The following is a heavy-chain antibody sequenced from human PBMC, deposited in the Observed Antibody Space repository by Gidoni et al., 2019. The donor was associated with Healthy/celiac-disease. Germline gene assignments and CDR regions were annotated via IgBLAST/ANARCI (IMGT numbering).Heavy chain of an antibody. Sequence: QVQLVESGGVVVQPGRSLRLSCAASGFTFSSYGMHWVRQAPGKGLEWVAVIWYDGSNKYYADSVKGRFTISRDNSKNTLYLQMNSLRAEDTAVYYCARDLQPLYYYYGMDVWGQGTTVTVSS. CDR1: GFTFSSYG. J-gene: IGHJ6*02. V-gene: IGHV3-33*01. CDR3: ARDLQPLYYYYGMDV. CDR2: IWYDGSNK.